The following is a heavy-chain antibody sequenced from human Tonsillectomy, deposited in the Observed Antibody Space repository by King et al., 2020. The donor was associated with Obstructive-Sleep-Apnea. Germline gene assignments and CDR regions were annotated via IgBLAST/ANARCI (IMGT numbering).Heavy chain of an antibody. D-gene: IGHD3-16*02. J-gene: IGHJ3*02. CDR2: IYPGDSDT. CDR1: GYNFTNYW. V-gene: IGHV5-51*01. Sequence: VQLVESGAEVKKPGESLKISCKGFGYNFTNYWIGWVRQMPGKGLEWMGIIYPGDSDTRYNPSFQGQVILSADESISTAYLQWSSLKASDIAMYYCAWGLSDYDYVWGSYRPDAFDIWGQGTMVTVSS. CDR3: AWGLSDYDYVWGSYRPDAFDI.